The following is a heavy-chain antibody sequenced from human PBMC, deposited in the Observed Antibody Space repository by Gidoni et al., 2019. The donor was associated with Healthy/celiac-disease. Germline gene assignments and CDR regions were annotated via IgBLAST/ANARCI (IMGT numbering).Heavy chain of an antibody. CDR3: ARDLRYDFWSGYYTPLDQDV. V-gene: IGHV3-30*04. D-gene: IGHD3-3*01. J-gene: IGHJ6*03. Sequence: SSYAMHWVSQAPGKGLEWVAVISYDGSNKYYADSVKGRFTISRDNSKNTLYLQMNSLRAEDTAVYYCARDLRYDFWSGYYTPLDQDVWGKGTTVTVSS. CDR2: ISYDGSNK. CDR1: SSYA.